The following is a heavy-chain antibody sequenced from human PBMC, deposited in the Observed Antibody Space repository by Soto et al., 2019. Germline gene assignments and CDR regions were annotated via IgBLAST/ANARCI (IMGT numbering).Heavy chain of an antibody. CDR2: IIPVFNSA. J-gene: IGHJ3*02. D-gene: IGHD3-16*01. Sequence: QVHLMQSGADVKKPGSSVRVSCKASGGSLSNYGISWVRQAPGQGLEWMGRIIPVFNSANYAQKFQGRVTITADESTNTAYMELSSLRSEDTAVYYCARPIWGQSKHDAFDIWGQGTMVTVSS. V-gene: IGHV1-69*01. CDR3: ARPIWGQSKHDAFDI. CDR1: GGSLSNYG.